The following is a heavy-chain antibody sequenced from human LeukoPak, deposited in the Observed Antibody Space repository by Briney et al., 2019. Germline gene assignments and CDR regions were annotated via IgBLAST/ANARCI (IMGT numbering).Heavy chain of an antibody. V-gene: IGHV4-34*01. CDR1: GGSFSGYY. D-gene: IGHD6-13*01. CDR3: ARGGRQQLAIDY. Sequence: SETLSLTCAVYGGSFSGYYWSWIRQPPGKGLEWIGEINHSGSTNYNPSLKSRVTISVDTSKNQFSLKLSSVAAADTAVYYCARGGRQQLAIDYWGQGTLVTVSS. J-gene: IGHJ4*02. CDR2: INHSGST.